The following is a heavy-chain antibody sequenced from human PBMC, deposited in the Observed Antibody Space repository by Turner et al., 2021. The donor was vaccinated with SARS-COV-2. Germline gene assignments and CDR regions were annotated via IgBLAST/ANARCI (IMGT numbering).Heavy chain of an antibody. D-gene: IGHD3-3*01. CDR1: GFTFSSYE. CDR2: ISSSGSTI. J-gene: IGHJ6*02. Sequence: EVQLVESGGGLVQPGGSLRLSCAASGFTFSSYEMNWVRQAPGKGLEWVSYISSSGSTIYYADSVKGRFTISRDNAKNSLYLQMNSLRAEDTAVYYCARGKDFWSGYSYYGMDVWGQGTTVTVSS. CDR3: ARGKDFWSGYSYYGMDV. V-gene: IGHV3-48*03.